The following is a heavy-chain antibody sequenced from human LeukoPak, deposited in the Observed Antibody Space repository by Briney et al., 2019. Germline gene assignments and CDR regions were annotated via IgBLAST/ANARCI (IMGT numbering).Heavy chain of an antibody. Sequence: SETLSLTCTVSGGSISSYYWSWIRQPPGKGLEWIGYIYYSGSTNYNPSLKSRVTISVDTSKNQFSLKLSSVTAADTAVNYCARGRVDGVSAVTHWGQGTLVTVSS. CDR3: ARGRVDGVSAVTH. CDR1: GGSISSYY. D-gene: IGHD6-19*01. J-gene: IGHJ4*02. V-gene: IGHV4-59*01. CDR2: IYYSGST.